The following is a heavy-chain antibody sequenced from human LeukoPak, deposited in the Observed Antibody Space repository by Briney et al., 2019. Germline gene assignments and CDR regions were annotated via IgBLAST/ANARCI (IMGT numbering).Heavy chain of an antibody. J-gene: IGHJ4*02. CDR3: TGHYRDSDY. CDR1: GFTFSGSA. D-gene: IGHD2-21*01. V-gene: IGHV3-73*01. CDR2: LRSKANSYAT. Sequence: TGGSLRLSCAASGFTFSGSAMHWVRQAPGKGLVWVGRLRSKANSYATAYAASVKGRFTISRDDSKNTAYLQMNSLKTEDTAVYYCTGHYRDSDYWGQGTLVTVSS.